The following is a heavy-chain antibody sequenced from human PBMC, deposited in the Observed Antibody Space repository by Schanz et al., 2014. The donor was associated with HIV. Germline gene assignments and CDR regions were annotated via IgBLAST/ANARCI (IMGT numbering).Heavy chain of an antibody. J-gene: IGHJ6*02. D-gene: IGHD2-15*01. CDR1: GFTFSSYG. Sequence: QVQLVESGGGVVQPGRSLRLSCAASGFTFSSYGMHWVRQAPGKGLEVVAVIWNDGSNKYYADSVKGRFTISRDNSKNTLYLQMNSLRAEDTAVYYCARRSTPGGYYGMDVWGQGTTVTVSS. CDR3: ARRSTPGGYYGMDV. V-gene: IGHV3-33*01. CDR2: IWNDGSNK.